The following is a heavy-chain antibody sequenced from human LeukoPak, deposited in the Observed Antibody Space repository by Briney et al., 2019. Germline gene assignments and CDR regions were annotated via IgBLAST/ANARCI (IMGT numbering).Heavy chain of an antibody. V-gene: IGHV3-30*02. CDR1: GFTFSSYG. CDR2: IRYEGSNK. CDR3: AKGVKVFVTAYTTYNWFDP. J-gene: IGHJ5*02. Sequence: GGSLRLSCAASGFTFSSYGMHWVRQAPGKGLEWVAFIRYEGSNKYYADSVKGRFTISRDNSKNTLYLQMNSLRAEDTAVYYCAKGVKVFVTAYTTYNWFDPWGQGTLVTASS. D-gene: IGHD1-26*01.